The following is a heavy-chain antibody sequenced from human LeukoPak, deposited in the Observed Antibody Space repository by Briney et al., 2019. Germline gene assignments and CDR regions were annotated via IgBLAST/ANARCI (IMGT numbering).Heavy chain of an antibody. CDR2: IYYSGST. V-gene: IGHV4-59*01. CDR3: ARTVWGSYREAYYFDY. Sequence: SETLSLTCTVSGGSISSYYWSWIRQPPGKGLEWIGYIYYSGSTNYNPSLKSRVTISVGTSKNQFSLKLSSVTAADTAVYYCARTVWGSYREAYYFDYWGQGTLVTVSS. CDR1: GGSISSYY. D-gene: IGHD3-16*02. J-gene: IGHJ4*02.